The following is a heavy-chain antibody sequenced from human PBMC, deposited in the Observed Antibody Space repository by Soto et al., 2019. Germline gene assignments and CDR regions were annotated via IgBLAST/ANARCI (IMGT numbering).Heavy chain of an antibody. V-gene: IGHV3-33*01. J-gene: IGHJ6*02. CDR2: IWCDGSNK. CDR3: ARDLRSSSWEAPGWYYYGMDV. Sequence: QVQLVESGGGVVQPGRSLRLSCAASGFTFSSYGMHWVRQAPGKGLEWVAVIWCDGSNKYYADSVKGRFTISRDNSKNTLYLQMNSLRAEDTAVYYCARDLRSSSWEAPGWYYYGMDVWGQGTTVTVSS. D-gene: IGHD6-13*01. CDR1: GFTFSSYG.